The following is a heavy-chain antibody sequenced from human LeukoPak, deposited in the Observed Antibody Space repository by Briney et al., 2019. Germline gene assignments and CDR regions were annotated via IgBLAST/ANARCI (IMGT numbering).Heavy chain of an antibody. D-gene: IGHD2-2*01. CDR3: ARGVPDIVVVPAAARYYYYYYMDV. CDR1: GGTFSSYA. Sequence: SVKVSCKASGGTFSSYAISWVRQAPGQGLEWMGGIIPIFGTANYAQKFQGRVTITADKSTSTAYMELSSLRSEDTAVYYCARGVPDIVVVPAAARYYYYYYMDVWGKGTTVTISS. J-gene: IGHJ6*03. V-gene: IGHV1-69*06. CDR2: IIPIFGTA.